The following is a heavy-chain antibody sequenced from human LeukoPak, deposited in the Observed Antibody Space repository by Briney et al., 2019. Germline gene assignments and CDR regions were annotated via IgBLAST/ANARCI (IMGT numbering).Heavy chain of an antibody. CDR2: FSGSGGST. CDR1: GFTFSSYA. D-gene: IGHD3-22*01. V-gene: IGHV3-23*01. CDR3: AKYFYYDSSAYYYFDY. J-gene: IGHJ4*02. Sequence: GGSLRLSCAASGFTFSSYAMTWVRQAPGKGLEWVSAFSGSGGSTYYADSVKGRFTISRDNSKNTLSLQMNSLRAEDTAIYYCAKYFYYDSSAYYYFDYWGQGTLVTVSS.